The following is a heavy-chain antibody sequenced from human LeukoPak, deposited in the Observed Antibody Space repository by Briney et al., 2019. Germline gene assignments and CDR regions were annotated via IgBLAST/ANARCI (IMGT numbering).Heavy chain of an antibody. CDR1: GFTFSSYA. J-gene: IGHJ4*02. Sequence: GGSLRLSCAASGFTFSSYAMSWVRQAPGKGLEWVSAMSGSGGSTYYADSVKGRFTISRDNSKNTLYLQMNSLRAEDTAVYYCAKNKYYDSSGYEVNWGQGTLVTVSS. CDR3: AKNKYYDSSGYEVN. CDR2: MSGSGGST. D-gene: IGHD3-22*01. V-gene: IGHV3-23*01.